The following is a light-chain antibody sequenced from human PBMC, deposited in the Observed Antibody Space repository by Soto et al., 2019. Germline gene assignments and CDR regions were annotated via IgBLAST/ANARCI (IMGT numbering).Light chain of an antibody. CDR1: IGAVTSGHF. J-gene: IGLJ2*01. Sequence: QAVVTQEPSLTVSPGGTVTLTCGSTIGAVTSGHFPFWFQQKPGQAPRTLISDTHNKHSWTPARFSGSLLGGKAALTLSGAQPEDEAEYYCLLSYSDIWIFGGGTKLTVL. CDR2: DTH. CDR3: LLSYSDIWI. V-gene: IGLV7-46*01.